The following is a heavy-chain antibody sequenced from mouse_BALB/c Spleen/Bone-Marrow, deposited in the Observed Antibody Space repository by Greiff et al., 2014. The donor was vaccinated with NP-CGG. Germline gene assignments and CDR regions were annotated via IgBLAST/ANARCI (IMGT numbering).Heavy chain of an antibody. J-gene: IGHJ4*01. Sequence: VLLEESGPELVKPGASVTISCTGSGYAFSSSWLSWVKQRPGRGLVWIGRFYPGDGDTNSNGRFKGKATLTADRSSNTAYMQLSKLTSLESAVYVCARSAYTGSSYGAIDYWGQGTSVTVSA. D-gene: IGHD1-1*01. CDR1: GYAFSSSW. CDR3: ARSAYTGSSYGAIDY. V-gene: IGHV1-82*01. CDR2: FYPGDGDT.